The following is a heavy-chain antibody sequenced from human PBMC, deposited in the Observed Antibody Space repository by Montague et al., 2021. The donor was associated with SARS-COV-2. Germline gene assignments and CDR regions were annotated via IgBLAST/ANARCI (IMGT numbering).Heavy chain of an antibody. J-gene: IGHJ4*02. CDR3: ASYRDYGDYY. V-gene: IGHV4-30-2*01. Sequence: TLSLTCAVSGGSVSSGCYSWFWIREPPGKGLEWIGHIHHSGNTYYNPSLKSRPTISGDRPKTQFSLSVTSVSAADMAVYSCASYRDYGDYYWGQGILVTVSS. CDR2: IHHSGNT. D-gene: IGHD4-17*01. CDR1: GGSVSSGCYS.